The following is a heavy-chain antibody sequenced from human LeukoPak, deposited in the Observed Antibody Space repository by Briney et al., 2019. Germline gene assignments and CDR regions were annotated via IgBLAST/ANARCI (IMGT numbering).Heavy chain of an antibody. CDR2: IAPGDSDT. CDR1: GYSFPSYW. V-gene: IGHV5-51*01. J-gene: IGHJ4*02. Sequence: PGESLKISCKGSGYSFPSYWIGWVRHMPGKGLEWMGMIAPGDSDTRYSPSFQGQVTISADKSISTAYLQWSGLKASDTAMYYCARGDCSRGRCSFDYWGQGTLVTVSS. D-gene: IGHD2-15*01. CDR3: ARGDCSRGRCSFDY.